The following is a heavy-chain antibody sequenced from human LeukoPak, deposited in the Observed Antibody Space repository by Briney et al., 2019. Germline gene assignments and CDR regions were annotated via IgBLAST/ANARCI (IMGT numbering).Heavy chain of an antibody. CDR2: INWNGGST. J-gene: IGHJ5*02. V-gene: IGHV3-20*04. Sequence: PGGSLRLSCAASGFTFDDYGMSWVRQAPGKGLEWVSGINWNGGSTGYADSVKGRYTISRDNAKNSLYLQMNSLRAEDTALYYCARALGYCSGGSCLNHWFDPWGQGTLVTVSS. D-gene: IGHD2-15*01. CDR3: ARALGYCSGGSCLNHWFDP. CDR1: GFTFDDYG.